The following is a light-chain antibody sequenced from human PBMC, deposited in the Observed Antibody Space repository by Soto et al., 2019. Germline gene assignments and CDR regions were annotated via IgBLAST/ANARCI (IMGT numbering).Light chain of an antibody. Sequence: DMLFMQTPGTRCLSQGERATLSCRASETVNSYYLAWYQHKRGQAPRLLIYGSSIRATGIPDRFSGSGSGTDFTLTSTILEPEDFAIYYCQRYGSSRTFGQGTKVDIK. V-gene: IGKV3-20*01. J-gene: IGKJ1*01. CDR3: QRYGSSRT. CDR1: ETVNSYY. CDR2: GSS.